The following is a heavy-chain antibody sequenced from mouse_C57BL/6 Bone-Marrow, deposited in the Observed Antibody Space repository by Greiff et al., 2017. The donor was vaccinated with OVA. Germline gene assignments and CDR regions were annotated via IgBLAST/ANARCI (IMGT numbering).Heavy chain of an antibody. CDR2: ISDGGSYT. D-gene: IGHD1-1*01. CDR1: GFTFSSYA. CDR3: AREGDYYGSSEDYFDY. Sequence: EVQLVESGGGLVKPGGSLKLSCAASGFTFSSYAMSWVRQTPEKRLEWVATISDGGSYTYYPDNVKGRFTISRDNAKNNLYLQMSHLKSEDTAMYYCAREGDYYGSSEDYFDYWGQGTTLTVSS. J-gene: IGHJ2*01. V-gene: IGHV5-4*01.